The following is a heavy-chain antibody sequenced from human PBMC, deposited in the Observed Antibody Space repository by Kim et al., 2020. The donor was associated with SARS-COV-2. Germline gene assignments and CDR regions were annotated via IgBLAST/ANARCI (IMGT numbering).Heavy chain of an antibody. J-gene: IGHJ4*02. CDR2: SSYI. D-gene: IGHD6-13*01. CDR3: ASQQLGGVY. V-gene: IGHV3-21*01. Sequence: SSYIYYADSVKGRFTIARDNAKNSLYLQMNSLRAEDTAVYYCASQQLGGVYWGQGTLVTVSS.